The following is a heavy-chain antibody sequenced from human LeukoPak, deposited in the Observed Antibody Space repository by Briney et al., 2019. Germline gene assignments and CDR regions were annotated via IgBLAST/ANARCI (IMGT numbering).Heavy chain of an antibody. Sequence: GGSLRLSCAASGFTFSSYAMSWVRQAPGKGLEWVSAISGSGGSTYYADSVKGRFTISRDNSKNTLYLQMNSLRAEDTAVYYCAKDGLPDYDFWSGYSRDVFDIWGQGTMVTVSS. D-gene: IGHD3-3*01. J-gene: IGHJ3*02. CDR2: ISGSGGST. CDR1: GFTFSSYA. CDR3: AKDGLPDYDFWSGYSRDVFDI. V-gene: IGHV3-23*01.